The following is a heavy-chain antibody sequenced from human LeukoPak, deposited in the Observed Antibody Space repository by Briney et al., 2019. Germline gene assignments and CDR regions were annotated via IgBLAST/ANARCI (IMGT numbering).Heavy chain of an antibody. CDR2: VYYSGTT. V-gene: IGHV4-39*01. Sequence: SETLSLTCTVSGGSISSSSYFWGWIRQPAGKGLEWIGSVYYSGTTYYNPSLKSRVIISVDTSKNQFSLKLNSVTAADTAVYYCARRPTFGVDYWGQGTLVTVSS. J-gene: IGHJ4*02. CDR1: GGSISSSSYF. D-gene: IGHD3-16*01. CDR3: ARRPTFGVDY.